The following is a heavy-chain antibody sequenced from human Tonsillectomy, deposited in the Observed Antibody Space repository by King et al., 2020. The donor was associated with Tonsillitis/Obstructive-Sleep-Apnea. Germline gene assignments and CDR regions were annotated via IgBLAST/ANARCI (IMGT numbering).Heavy chain of an antibody. CDR2: IPCDGSNK. V-gene: IGHV3-30*03. J-gene: IGHJ6*02. CDR3: ARGGRFLEWLSGMDV. D-gene: IGHD3-3*01. Sequence: VQLVESGGRVVQPGRSLRLSCVASGFTFSTYDMHWVRQAPGKGLEWVAVIPCDGSNKYYADSVKGRFTISRDNSKNTLYLQVDSLRAKDTAVYYCARGGRFLEWLSGMDVWGQGTTVTVSS. CDR1: GFTFSTYD.